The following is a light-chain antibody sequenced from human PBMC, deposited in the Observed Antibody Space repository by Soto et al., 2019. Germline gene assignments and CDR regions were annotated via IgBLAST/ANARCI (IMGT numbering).Light chain of an antibody. CDR2: GAS. CDR3: QQYGSSSWT. CDR1: QSVSSTY. V-gene: IGKV3-20*01. J-gene: IGKJ1*01. Sequence: EIVLTQFPGTLSLSPGERATLSCRASQSVSSTYLAWYQQQPGQAPRLLIYGASNRATGIPDRFSGSGSGTDFTLTISRLEPEDFAVYYCQQYGSSSWTFGQGTKVDIK.